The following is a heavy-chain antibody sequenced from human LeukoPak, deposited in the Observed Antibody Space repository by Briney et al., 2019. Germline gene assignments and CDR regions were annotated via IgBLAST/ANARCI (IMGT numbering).Heavy chain of an antibody. CDR2: IIPIFGTA. J-gene: IGHJ5*02. CDR3: ARAAGSGSYYNFYWFDP. V-gene: IGHV1-69*01. Sequence: ASVKVSCKASGGTFSSYAISWVRQAPGQGLEWMGGIIPIFGTANYAQKFQGSVTITADESTSTAYMELSSLRSEDTAVYYCARAAGSGSYYNFYWFDPWGQGTLVTVSS. D-gene: IGHD3-10*01. CDR1: GGTFSSYA.